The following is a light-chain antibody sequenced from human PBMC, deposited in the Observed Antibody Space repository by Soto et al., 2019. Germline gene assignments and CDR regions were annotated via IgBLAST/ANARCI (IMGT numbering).Light chain of an antibody. V-gene: IGLV2-14*01. CDR2: EVS. Sequence: QSVLTQPASVSGSPGQSITISCTGTSSDSDTYNYVSCYQQHPGKAPKLLIYEVSNRPSGVSNRFSGSKSANTASLTISGLQAEDEADYYCSSYTRSTTRVFGGGTKVTVL. J-gene: IGLJ2*01. CDR1: SSDSDTYNY. CDR3: SSYTRSTTRV.